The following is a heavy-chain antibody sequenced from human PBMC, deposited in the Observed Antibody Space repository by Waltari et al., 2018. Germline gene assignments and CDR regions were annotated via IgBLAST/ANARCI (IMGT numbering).Heavy chain of an antibody. CDR2: ISSNGGST. CDR3: ARDHEATGGPDY. CDR1: GFTFSSYA. Sequence: EVQLVESGGGLVQPGGSLRLSCAASGFTFSSYAMHWVRQAPGKGLEYVSSISSNGGSTYYSYSVKGRFTISRDNATNTLYLQMGSLRAEDMAVYYCARDHEATGGPDYWGQGTLVTVSS. V-gene: IGHV3-64*01. J-gene: IGHJ4*02. D-gene: IGHD1-1*01.